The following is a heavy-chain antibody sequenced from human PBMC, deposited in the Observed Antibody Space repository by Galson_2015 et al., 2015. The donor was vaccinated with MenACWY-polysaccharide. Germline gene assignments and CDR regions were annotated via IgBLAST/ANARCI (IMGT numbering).Heavy chain of an antibody. Sequence: SVKVSCKASGYTLTSYAMNWVRQAPGQGLEWMGWINTNTGNPTYAQGFTGRFVFSLDTSASTAYLQISSLKAEDTAVDYCARDLYYYDSSGVGYYGMDVWGQGTTVTVSS. CDR1: GYTLTSYA. J-gene: IGHJ6*02. D-gene: IGHD3-22*01. CDR2: INTNTGNP. V-gene: IGHV7-4-1*02. CDR3: ARDLYYYDSSGVGYYGMDV.